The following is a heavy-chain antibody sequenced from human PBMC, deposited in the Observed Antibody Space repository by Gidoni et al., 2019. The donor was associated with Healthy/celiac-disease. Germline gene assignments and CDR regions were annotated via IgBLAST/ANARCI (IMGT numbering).Heavy chain of an antibody. J-gene: IGHJ4*02. D-gene: IGHD2-21*02. CDR2: IRSKAYGGTT. CDR1: GFTFGEYA. V-gene: IGHV3-49*05. Sequence: EVQLVESGGGLVTPGRSLRLSCTASGFTFGEYAMSWFRQAPGKGLEWVGFIRSKAYGGTTEYAASVKGRFTISRDDSKSIAYLQMTSLKTEDTAVYSCTRLNRAYCGGDCYPDYWGQGTLVTVSS. CDR3: TRLNRAYCGGDCYPDY.